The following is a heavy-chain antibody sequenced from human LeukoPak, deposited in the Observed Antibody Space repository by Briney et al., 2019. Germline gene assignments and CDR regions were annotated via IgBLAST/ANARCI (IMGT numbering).Heavy chain of an antibody. V-gene: IGHV7-4-1*02. CDR2: INTNTGNP. Sequence: ASVKVSCKASGYTFTSYAMNWVRQAPGQGLEWMGWINTNTGNPTYAQGFTGRFVFSLDTSVSTAYLQVSSLKAEDTAVYYCARDLVGSSWYSGFDYWGQGTLVTVSS. J-gene: IGHJ4*02. CDR1: GYTFTSYA. CDR3: ARDLVGSSWYSGFDY. D-gene: IGHD6-13*01.